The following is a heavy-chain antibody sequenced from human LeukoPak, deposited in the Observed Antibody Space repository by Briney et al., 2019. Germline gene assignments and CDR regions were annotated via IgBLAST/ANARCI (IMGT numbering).Heavy chain of an antibody. J-gene: IGHJ5*02. CDR3: ARHWDSSAYLNWFDP. CDR2: IYYSGST. D-gene: IGHD3-22*01. Sequence: SETLSLTCTVSGGSISSYYWNWIRQPPGKGLEWIGYIYYSGSTNYNPSLKSRVTISVDTSKNQFSLKLSSVTAADTAMYYCARHWDSSAYLNWFDPWGQGTLVSVSS. CDR1: GGSISSYY. V-gene: IGHV4-59*08.